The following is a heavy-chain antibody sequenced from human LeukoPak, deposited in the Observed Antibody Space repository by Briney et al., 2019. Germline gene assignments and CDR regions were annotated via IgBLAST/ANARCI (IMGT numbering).Heavy chain of an antibody. V-gene: IGHV3-48*03. CDR2: ISSSGSTI. Sequence: PGGSLRLSCAASGFTFSSYEMNWVRQAPGKGLEWVSYISSSGSTIYYADSVKGRFTISRDNAKNSLYLQMNSLRAEDTAVYYCALWVRWGVGFDYWGQGTLVTVSS. J-gene: IGHJ4*02. CDR1: GFTFSSYE. D-gene: IGHD4-23*01. CDR3: ALWVRWGVGFDY.